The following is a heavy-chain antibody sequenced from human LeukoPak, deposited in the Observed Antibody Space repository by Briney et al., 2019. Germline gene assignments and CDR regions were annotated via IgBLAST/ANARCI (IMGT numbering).Heavy chain of an antibody. CDR3: ARYVGGQPPYYLDY. CDR1: GFTFSTYW. V-gene: IGHV3-7*01. CDR2: IKEDGGEK. J-gene: IGHJ4*02. D-gene: IGHD2-15*01. Sequence: GGSLRLSCAASGFTFSTYWMTWVRQAPGKGLEWVANIKEDGGEKHYVASVKGRFTISRGNSKNSLYLQMNSLRAEDTAVYYCARYVGGQPPYYLDYWGQGTVVTVSS.